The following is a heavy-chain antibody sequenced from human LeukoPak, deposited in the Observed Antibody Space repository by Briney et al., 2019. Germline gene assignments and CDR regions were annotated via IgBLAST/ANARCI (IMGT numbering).Heavy chain of an antibody. CDR1: GFTFSSYA. CDR2: ISYDGSNK. V-gene: IGHV3-30-3*01. J-gene: IGHJ4*02. CDR3: AIRLGVAGSLY. Sequence: PGGSLRLSCAASGFTFSSYAMHWVRQAPGKGLEWVAVISYDGSNKYYADSAKGRFTISRDNSKNTLYLQMNSLRAEDTAVYYCAIRLGVAGSLYWGQGTLVTVSS. D-gene: IGHD6-19*01.